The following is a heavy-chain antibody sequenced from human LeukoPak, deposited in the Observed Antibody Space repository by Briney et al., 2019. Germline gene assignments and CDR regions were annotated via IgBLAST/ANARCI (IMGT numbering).Heavy chain of an antibody. Sequence: GWSLRLSCAASGFTFSSYWMSWLRQAPGKGLEWVAHIKQDGGEKYYVDSVKGRFTISRDSAKISLYLQMNSLRAEDTAMYYCARGRGFDYWGQGTLVSVSS. J-gene: IGHJ4*02. CDR3: ARGRGFDY. V-gene: IGHV3-7*01. CDR1: GFTFSSYW. CDR2: IKQDGGEK.